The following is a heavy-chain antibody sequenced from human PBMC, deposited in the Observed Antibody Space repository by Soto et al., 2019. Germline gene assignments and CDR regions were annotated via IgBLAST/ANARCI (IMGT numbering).Heavy chain of an antibody. CDR2: IYYSGST. CDR3: ARLLRHNYYGVDV. Sequence: PSETLSLTCTVSGGSISSSSYYWGWIRQPPGKGLEWIGSIYYSGSTYYNPSLKSRVTISVDTSKNQFSLKLSSVTAADTAVYYCARLLRHNYYGVDVWGQGTTVTVSS. V-gene: IGHV4-39*01. D-gene: IGHD5-12*01. J-gene: IGHJ6*02. CDR1: GGSISSSSYY.